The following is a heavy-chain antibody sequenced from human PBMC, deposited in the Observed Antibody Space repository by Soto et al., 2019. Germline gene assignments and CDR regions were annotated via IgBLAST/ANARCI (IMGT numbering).Heavy chain of an antibody. J-gene: IGHJ6*02. D-gene: IGHD6-6*01. CDR1: GYSFTSYW. CDR3: ARHLYTTSSDNYYNGMDV. Sequence: GESLKISCKGSGYSFTSYWIGWVRQMPGKGLEWMGIIYPGDSDTRYSPSFQGQVTISADKSISTAYLQWSSLKASDTAMYYCARHLYTTSSDNYYNGMDVWGQGTTVTVSS. CDR2: IYPGDSDT. V-gene: IGHV5-51*01.